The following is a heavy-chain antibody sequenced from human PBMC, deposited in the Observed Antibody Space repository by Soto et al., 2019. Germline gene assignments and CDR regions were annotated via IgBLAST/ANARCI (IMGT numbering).Heavy chain of an antibody. J-gene: IGHJ4*02. V-gene: IGHV3-49*03. CDR2: IRSKAYGGTT. Sequence: GGSLRLSCTASGFTFVDYAMSWFRQAPGKGLEWVGFIRSKAYGGTTEYAASVKGRFTISRDDSKSIAYLQMNSLKTEDTAVYYCTRDNPDYGDYVDYWGQGTLVTVSS. CDR3: TRDNPDYGDYVDY. D-gene: IGHD4-17*01. CDR1: GFTFVDYA.